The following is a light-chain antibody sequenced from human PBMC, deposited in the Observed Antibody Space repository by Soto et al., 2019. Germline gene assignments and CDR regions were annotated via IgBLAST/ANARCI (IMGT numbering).Light chain of an antibody. V-gene: IGKV3-15*01. CDR3: QQYINWT. J-gene: IGKJ1*01. Sequence: EIVMTQSPVTLSVSPGERATLSCRASHDIRSDLAWYQQKPGQAPRLLMYGASIRAPGIPARFSGSGSGTDFTLTISSLQSEDLAVYYCQQYINWTFGQGTKLEIK. CDR2: GAS. CDR1: HDIRSD.